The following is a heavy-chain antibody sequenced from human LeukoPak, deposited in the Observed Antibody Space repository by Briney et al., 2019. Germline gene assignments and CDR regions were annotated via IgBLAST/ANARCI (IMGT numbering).Heavy chain of an antibody. Sequence: SVKVSCKASGGTFSSYTISWVRQAPGQGLEWMGRIIPILGIANYAQKFQGRVAITADKSTSTAYMELSSLRSEDTAVYYCARGVSSYPTDAFDIWGQGTMVTVSS. J-gene: IGHJ3*02. V-gene: IGHV1-69*02. CDR3: ARGVSSYPTDAFDI. D-gene: IGHD2-8*01. CDR2: IIPILGIA. CDR1: GGTFSSYT.